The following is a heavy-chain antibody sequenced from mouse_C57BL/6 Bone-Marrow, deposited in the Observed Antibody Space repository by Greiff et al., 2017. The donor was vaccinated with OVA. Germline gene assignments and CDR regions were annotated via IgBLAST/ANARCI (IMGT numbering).Heavy chain of an antibody. CDR2: INPNNGGT. CDR3: ARERGLRWYFDV. Sequence: VQLQQSGPELVKPGASVKISCKASGYTFTDYYMNWVKQSHGKSLEWIGDINPNNGGTSYNQKFKGKATLTVDKSSSTAYMELRSLTSEDSAVYYCARERGLRWYFDVWGTGTTVTVSS. D-gene: IGHD1-1*01. J-gene: IGHJ1*03. CDR1: GYTFTDYY. V-gene: IGHV1-26*01.